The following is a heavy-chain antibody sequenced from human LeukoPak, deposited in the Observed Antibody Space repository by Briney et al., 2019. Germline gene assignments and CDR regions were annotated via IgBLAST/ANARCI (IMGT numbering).Heavy chain of an antibody. CDR2: IDPSGGST. Sequence: ASVKVSCKASGYTFTSYYMHWVRQAPGQGLEWMGIIDPSGGSTSYAQKFQGRVTMTRDMSTSTVYMELSSLRSEDTAVYYCARGNNSPPLEQPTTGAGGLDYWGQGTLVTVSS. V-gene: IGHV1-46*01. J-gene: IGHJ4*02. CDR1: GYTFTSYY. D-gene: IGHD1/OR15-1a*01. CDR3: ARGNNSPPLEQPTTGAGGLDY.